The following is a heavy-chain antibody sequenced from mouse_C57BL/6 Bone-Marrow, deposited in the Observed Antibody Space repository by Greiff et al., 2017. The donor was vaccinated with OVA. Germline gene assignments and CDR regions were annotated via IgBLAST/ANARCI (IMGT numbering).Heavy chain of an antibody. J-gene: IGHJ3*01. D-gene: IGHD2-2*01. CDR1: GFTFSDAW. CDR2: IRNKANNHAT. V-gene: IGHV6-6*01. CDR3: TRRIYYGYVWFAY. Sequence: EVMLVESGGGLVQPGGSMKLSCAASGFTFSDAWMDWVRQSPEKGLEWVAEIRNKANNHATYYAESVKGRFTISRDDSKSSVYLQMNSLRAEDTGIYYCTRRIYYGYVWFAYWGQGTLVTVSA.